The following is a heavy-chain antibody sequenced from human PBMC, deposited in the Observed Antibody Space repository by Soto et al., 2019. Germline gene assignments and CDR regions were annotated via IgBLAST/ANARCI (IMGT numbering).Heavy chain of an antibody. CDR3: AREIRGAIGPLDH. J-gene: IGHJ4*02. V-gene: IGHV3-30*09. D-gene: IGHD2-21*01. Sequence: QVELVESGGGVVQPGTSLRLSCAASGFTFSAYSINWVRQSPGKGLEWVAVVSYDGSLKFYADSVKGRFAISRDNSMNTVYLQMNSLSPDDTAVYYCAREIRGAIGPLDHWGQGTLVTVSS. CDR1: GFTFSAYS. CDR2: VSYDGSLK.